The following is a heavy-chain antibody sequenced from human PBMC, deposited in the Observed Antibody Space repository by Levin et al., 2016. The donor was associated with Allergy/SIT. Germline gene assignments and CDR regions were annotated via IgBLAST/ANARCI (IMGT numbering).Heavy chain of an antibody. Sequence: ASVKVSCKASGYTFKTYGISWVRQTPGQGLEWMGWISGDIGNTNYAQKFQGRVTMTTDRSTNTAYLLMTRLTSDDTAMYYCARDCVKDNLLYSCYDGMDVWGQGTTVIVSS. J-gene: IGHJ6*02. V-gene: IGHV1-18*04. CDR1: GYTFKTYG. CDR3: ARDCVKDNLLYSCYDGMDV. D-gene: IGHD2-2*02. CDR2: ISGDIGNT.